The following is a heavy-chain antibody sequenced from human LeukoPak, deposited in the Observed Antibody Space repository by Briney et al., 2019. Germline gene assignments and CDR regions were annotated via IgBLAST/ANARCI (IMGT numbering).Heavy chain of an antibody. V-gene: IGHV1-2*06. D-gene: IGHD7-27*01. CDR3: ARDLSSTPNWEFDY. Sequence: ASVKVSCKASGYTFSDYFIHWVRQAAGQRLEWMGRINAGSGGPEYPPNFRGRVTMTSDTSTSTASMELSRLTSDDTAVYYCARDLSSTPNWEFDYWGQGTLVSVSS. CDR2: INAGSGGP. CDR1: GYTFSDYF. J-gene: IGHJ4*02.